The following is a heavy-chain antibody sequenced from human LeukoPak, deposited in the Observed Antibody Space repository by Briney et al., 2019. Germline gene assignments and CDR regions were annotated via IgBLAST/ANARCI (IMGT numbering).Heavy chain of an antibody. Sequence: ASVKVSCKASGGTFSSYAISWVRQAPGQGLEWMGGIIPIFGTANYAQKFQGRVTITADESTSTAYMELSSLRSEDTAVYYCARYKGYCSGGSCYRASDYWGQGTLVTVSS. V-gene: IGHV1-69*13. D-gene: IGHD2-15*01. J-gene: IGHJ4*02. CDR2: IIPIFGTA. CDR1: GGTFSSYA. CDR3: ARYKGYCSGGSCYRASDY.